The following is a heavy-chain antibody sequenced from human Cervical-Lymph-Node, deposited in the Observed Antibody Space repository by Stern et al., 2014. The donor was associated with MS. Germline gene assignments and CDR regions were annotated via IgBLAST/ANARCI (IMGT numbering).Heavy chain of an antibody. V-gene: IGHV3-7*01. CDR1: GFTFSSYW. J-gene: IGHJ4*02. Sequence: EVQLVESGGGLVQPGGSLRLSCAASGFTFSSYWMSWVRQAPGKGLEWVANIKQDGSEKYYVDSVKGRFTISRDNAKNSLYLQMNSLRAEDTAVYYCAREQDDGYNWYYFDYWGQGTLVTVSS. D-gene: IGHD5-24*01. CDR2: IKQDGSEK. CDR3: AREQDDGYNWYYFDY.